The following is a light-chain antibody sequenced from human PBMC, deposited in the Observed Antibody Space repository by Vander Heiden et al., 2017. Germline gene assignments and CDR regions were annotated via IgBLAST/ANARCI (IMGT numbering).Light chain of an antibody. CDR3: QQSHSTVRT. V-gene: IGKV1-39*01. CDR1: ASISTN. CDR2: AAS. J-gene: IGKJ1*01. Sequence: IRMTQSPSSRSASVGDTVTITCRASASISTNLNWYQQKPGKAPKIVIYAASTLQTGVPSRFTGSGSGTEFTLAINSLQPDDFATYYCQQSHSTVRTFGQGTKVE.